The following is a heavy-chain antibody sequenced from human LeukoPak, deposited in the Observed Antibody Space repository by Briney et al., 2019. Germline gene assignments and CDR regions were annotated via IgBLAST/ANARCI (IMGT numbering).Heavy chain of an antibody. CDR3: ARLADYSSSFDR. J-gene: IGHJ4*02. Sequence: GSLRLSCAASGFTFSSYWMSWVRQAPGKGLEWVANIKEDGSEKDYVDSLKGRFTISRDNAKNSLYLQMNSLRAEDTAVYYCARLADYSSSFDRWGQGTLVTVSS. D-gene: IGHD6-6*01. CDR2: IKEDGSEK. CDR1: GFTFSSYW. V-gene: IGHV3-7*01.